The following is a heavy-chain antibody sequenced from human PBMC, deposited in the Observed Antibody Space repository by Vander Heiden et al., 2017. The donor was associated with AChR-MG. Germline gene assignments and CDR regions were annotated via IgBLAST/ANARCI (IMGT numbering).Heavy chain of an antibody. D-gene: IGHD6-6*01. CDR2: ISYDGSNK. V-gene: IGHV3-30*18. CDR1: GFPFSSYG. J-gene: IGHJ4*02. CDR3: AKDGGLAARPFDY. Sequence: QVQLVESGGGVVQPGRSLRPSCAASGFPFSSYGMHWVRQAPGKGLEWVAVISYDGSNKYYADSVKGRFTISRDNSKNTLYLQMNSLRAEDTAVYYCAKDGGLAARPFDYWGQGTLVTVSS.